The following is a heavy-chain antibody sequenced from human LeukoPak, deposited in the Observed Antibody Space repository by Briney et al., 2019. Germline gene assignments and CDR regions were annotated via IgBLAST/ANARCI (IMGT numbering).Heavy chain of an antibody. V-gene: IGHV4-34*01. D-gene: IGHD2-2*01. CDR2: INHSGST. J-gene: IGHJ4*02. CDR1: GGSFSGYY. CDR3: ARVGYCSSTSCYPLDY. Sequence: SETLSLTCAVYGGSFSGYYWSWIRQPPGKGPEWIGEINHSGSTNYNPSLKSRVTISVDTSKNQFSLKLSSVTAADTAVYYCARVGYCSSTSCYPLDYWGQGTLVTVSS.